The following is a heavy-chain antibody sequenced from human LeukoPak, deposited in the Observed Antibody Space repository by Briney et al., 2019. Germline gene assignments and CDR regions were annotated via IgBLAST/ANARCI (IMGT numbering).Heavy chain of an antibody. Sequence: GGSLRLSCAASGFTFSSYAMNWVRQAPGKGLQWVSVISTTSLNTYYADSVKGWFTISRDNAKKSLYLQMNSLRDEDTAVYYCARDEGGYSLYWGQGTLVTVSS. CDR1: GFTFSSYA. J-gene: IGHJ4*02. CDR3: ARDEGGYSLY. CDR2: ISTTSLNT. V-gene: IGHV3-23*01. D-gene: IGHD5-18*01.